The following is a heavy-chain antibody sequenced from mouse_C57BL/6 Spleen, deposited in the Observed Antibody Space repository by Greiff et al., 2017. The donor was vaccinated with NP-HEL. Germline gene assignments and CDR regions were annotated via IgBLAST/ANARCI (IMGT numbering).Heavy chain of an antibody. D-gene: IGHD1-1*01. CDR2: FHPYNDDT. CDR1: GYTFTTYP. J-gene: IGHJ3*01. V-gene: IGHV1-47*01. Sequence: VQLQESGAELVKPGASVKMSCKASGYTFTTYPIEWMKQNHGKSLEWIGNFHPYNDDTKYNEKFKGKATLTVEKSSSTVYLELSRLTSDDSAVYYCARRDYGSSYAFAYWGQGTLVTVSA. CDR3: ARRDYGSSYAFAY.